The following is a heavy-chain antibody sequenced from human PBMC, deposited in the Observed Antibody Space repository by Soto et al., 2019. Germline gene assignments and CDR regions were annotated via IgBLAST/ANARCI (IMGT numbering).Heavy chain of an antibody. V-gene: IGHV4-30-2*06. D-gene: IGHD6-6*01. CDR1: GGSIFSGDPS. J-gene: IGHJ4*02. Sequence: NPSETLSLTCGVSGGSIFSGDPSWSWIRHSPGKGLEWIGYSYYSGRTYYNPSLKSRLTISVDRSKNQLSLKLTSVTAADTAVYYCARDERRSSGRNFDYWGQGILVTVSS. CDR3: ARDERRSSGRNFDY. CDR2: SYYSGRT.